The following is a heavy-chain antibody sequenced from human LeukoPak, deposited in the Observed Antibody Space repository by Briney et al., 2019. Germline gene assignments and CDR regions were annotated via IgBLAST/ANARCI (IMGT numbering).Heavy chain of an antibody. Sequence: PGGSLRLSCAASGFTFSSYAMSWVRQAPGKGLEWVSAISGSGGGTYYADSVKGRFTISRDNSKNTLYLRMNSLRAEDTAVYYCARAGSGSYGGPPLHFDYWGQGTLVAVSS. J-gene: IGHJ4*02. CDR2: ISGSGGGT. CDR3: ARAGSGSYGGPPLHFDY. D-gene: IGHD3-10*01. CDR1: GFTFSSYA. V-gene: IGHV3-23*01.